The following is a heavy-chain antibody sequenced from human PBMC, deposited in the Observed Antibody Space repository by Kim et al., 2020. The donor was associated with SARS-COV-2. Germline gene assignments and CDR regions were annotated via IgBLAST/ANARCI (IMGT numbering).Heavy chain of an antibody. CDR3: ASLAAHPNYYYGMDV. Sequence: SVKVSCKASGGTFSSYAISWVRQAPGQGLEWMGGIIPIFGTANYAQKFQGRVTITADESTSTAYMELSSLRSEDTAVYYCASLAAHPNYYYGMDVWGQGTTVTVSS. J-gene: IGHJ6*02. V-gene: IGHV1-69*13. D-gene: IGHD6-6*01. CDR2: IIPIFGTA. CDR1: GGTFSSYA.